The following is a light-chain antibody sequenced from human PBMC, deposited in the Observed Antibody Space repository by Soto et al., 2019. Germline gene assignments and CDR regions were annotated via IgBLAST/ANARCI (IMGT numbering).Light chain of an antibody. V-gene: IGKV1-39*01. CDR1: QSISSY. CDR3: QQSYSTPHP. CDR2: AAS. J-gene: IGKJ2*01. Sequence: DIQMTQSPYSLSASVGDRVTITCRASQSISSYLNWYQQKPGKAPKLLIYAASSLQSGVPSRFSGSGSGTDFTLTISSLQPEDFAPYYCQQSYSTPHPFGQGTKLEIK.